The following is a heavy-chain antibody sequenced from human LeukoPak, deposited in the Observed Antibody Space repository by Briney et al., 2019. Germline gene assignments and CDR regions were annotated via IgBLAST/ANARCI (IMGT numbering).Heavy chain of an antibody. D-gene: IGHD4-17*01. V-gene: IGHV1-58*02. Sequence: GTSVKVSCKTSGFTLSRSTIQWVRQARGRRLEWIGWIVLGSGHTNYAQNFQERVTITRDMSTRKVYMEMSSLRSDDTAVYYCAASIRGNDYGDYGDYWGQGTLVTVSS. CDR1: GFTLSRST. CDR2: IVLGSGHT. J-gene: IGHJ4*02. CDR3: AASIRGNDYGDYGDY.